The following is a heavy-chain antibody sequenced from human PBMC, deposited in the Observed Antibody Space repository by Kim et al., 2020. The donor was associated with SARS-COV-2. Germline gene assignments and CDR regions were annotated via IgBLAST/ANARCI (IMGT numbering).Heavy chain of an antibody. V-gene: IGHV4-34*01. CDR1: GGSFSGYY. J-gene: IGHJ4*02. CDR3: ARYYDSSGLDY. Sequence: SETLSLTCAVYGGSFSGYYWSWIRQPPGKGLEWIGEINHSGSTNYNPSLKSRVTISVDTSKNQFSLKLSSVTAADTAVYYCARYYDSSGLDYWGQGTLVT. CDR2: INHSGST. D-gene: IGHD3-22*01.